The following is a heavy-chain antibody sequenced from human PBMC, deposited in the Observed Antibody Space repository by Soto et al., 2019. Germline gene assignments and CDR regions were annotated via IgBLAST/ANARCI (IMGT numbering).Heavy chain of an antibody. J-gene: IGHJ6*02. V-gene: IGHV1-69*06. CDR2: IIPIFGTA. Sequence: QVQLVQSGAEVKKPGSSVKVSCKASGGTFSSYAISWVRQAPGQGLEWMGGIIPIFGTANYAQQFQGRVTITADKSTSTAYMELSSLRSEDTAVYYCARDPRGDDDFLYYYGMDVWGQGTTVTVAS. D-gene: IGHD3-3*01. CDR1: GGTFSSYA. CDR3: ARDPRGDDDFLYYYGMDV.